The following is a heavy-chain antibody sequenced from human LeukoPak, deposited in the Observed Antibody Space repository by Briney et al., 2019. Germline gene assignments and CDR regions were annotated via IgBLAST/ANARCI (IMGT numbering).Heavy chain of an antibody. J-gene: IGHJ5*02. V-gene: IGHV4-59*01. Sequence: PSETLSLTCSVSGGSISSYYWSWIRQPPGKGLEWIGSMYSSGNSNYNPSLKSRVTISIDSSKNEFSLRLSSVTAAGTAVYYCARDRGYYGSFDPWGQGSLVTVSS. CDR1: GGSISSYY. CDR3: ARDRGYYGSFDP. CDR2: MYSSGNS. D-gene: IGHD3-10*01.